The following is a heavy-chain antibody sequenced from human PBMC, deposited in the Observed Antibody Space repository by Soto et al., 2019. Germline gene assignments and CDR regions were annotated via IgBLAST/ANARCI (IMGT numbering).Heavy chain of an antibody. CDR2: IRSKANSYAT. CDR3: TRWYYGMDV. J-gene: IGHJ6*02. CDR1: GFTFSGSA. Sequence: EVQLVESGGGLVQPGGSLKLSCAASGFTFSGSAMHWVRQASGKGLEWVGRIRSKANSYATTYAASVKGRFTISRDDSKNRGYLQMNSLKTEDTAVYYCTRWYYGMDVWGQGTTVTVSS. V-gene: IGHV3-73*01. D-gene: IGHD4-17*01.